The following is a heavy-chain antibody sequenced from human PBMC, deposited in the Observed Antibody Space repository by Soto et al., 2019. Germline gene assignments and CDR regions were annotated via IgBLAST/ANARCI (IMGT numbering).Heavy chain of an antibody. CDR1: GGTFSSYA. CDR2: IIPIFGTA. CDR3: ARGSIAAAGSYYYGMDV. J-gene: IGHJ6*02. Sequence: QVQLVQSGAEVKKPGSSVKVSCKASGGTFSSYAISWVRQAPGQGLEWMGGIIPIFGTANYAQKFQGRVTITADESTSTAYMELSSLRSEDTDVYYCARGSIAAAGSYYYGMDVWGQGTTVTVSS. V-gene: IGHV1-69*01. D-gene: IGHD6-13*01.